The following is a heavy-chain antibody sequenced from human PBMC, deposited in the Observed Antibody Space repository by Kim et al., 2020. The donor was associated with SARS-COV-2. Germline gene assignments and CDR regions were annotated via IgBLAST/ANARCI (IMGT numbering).Heavy chain of an antibody. CDR3: ARTIAVAGSWVDFDY. J-gene: IGHJ4*02. D-gene: IGHD6-19*01. Sequence: PSPKSRVTKSEDTSKNQFSLKLSSVTAADTAVYYCARTIAVAGSWVDFDYWGQGTLVTVSS. V-gene: IGHV4-4*09.